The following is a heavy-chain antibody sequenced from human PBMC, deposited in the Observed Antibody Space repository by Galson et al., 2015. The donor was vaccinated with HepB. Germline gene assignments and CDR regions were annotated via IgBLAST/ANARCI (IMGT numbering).Heavy chain of an antibody. CDR2: IRSKAYGGTT. V-gene: IGHV3-49*04. Sequence: SLRLSCAASGFTFGDYAMSWVRQAPGKGLEWVGFIRSKAYGGTTEYAASVKGRFTISRDDSKSIAYLQMNSLKTEDTAVYYCTRDEALTGTNDAFDIWGQGTMVTVSS. J-gene: IGHJ3*02. D-gene: IGHD3-10*01. CDR3: TRDEALTGTNDAFDI. CDR1: GFTFGDYA.